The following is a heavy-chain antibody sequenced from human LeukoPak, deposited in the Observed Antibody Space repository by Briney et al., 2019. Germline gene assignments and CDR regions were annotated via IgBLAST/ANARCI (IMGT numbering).Heavy chain of an antibody. CDR3: ARGRGYSYGSRGFDY. J-gene: IGHJ4*02. CDR1: GGSFSGYY. V-gene: IGHV4-34*01. Sequence: SETLSLTCAVDGGSFSGYYWSWIRQPPGKGLVGIGEINHSGSTNYNPSLKSRVTISVDTSKNQFSLKLSSVTAADTAVYYCARGRGYSYGSRGFDYWGQGTLVTVSS. CDR2: INHSGST. D-gene: IGHD5-18*01.